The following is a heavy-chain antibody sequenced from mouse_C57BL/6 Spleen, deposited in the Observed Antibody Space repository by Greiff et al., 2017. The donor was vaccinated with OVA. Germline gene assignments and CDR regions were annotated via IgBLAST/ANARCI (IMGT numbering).Heavy chain of an antibody. CDR3: ARRDYYGSSYGFAY. CDR2: ISSGGSYT. D-gene: IGHD1-1*01. J-gene: IGHJ3*01. V-gene: IGHV5-6*01. Sequence: EVQLVESGGDLVKPGGSLKLSCAASGFTFSSYGMSWVRQTPDKRLEWVATISSGGSYTYYPDSVKGRFTISRDNAKNTLYLQMSSLKSEDTAMYYCARRDYYGSSYGFAYWGQGTLVTVSA. CDR1: GFTFSSYG.